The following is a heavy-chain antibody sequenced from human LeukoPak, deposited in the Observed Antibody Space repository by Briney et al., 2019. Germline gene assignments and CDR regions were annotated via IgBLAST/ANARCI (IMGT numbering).Heavy chain of an antibody. Sequence: ASVKVSCKASGYTFTSFYMYWVRQAPGQGLEWMGWINPDSGGTNSAQKFQGRVTLTRDTSINTAYMDLNRLRSDDTVVYYCASRTGGASFDYWGQGTLVTVSS. D-gene: IGHD3-16*01. J-gene: IGHJ4*02. CDR3: ASRTGGASFDY. V-gene: IGHV1-2*02. CDR1: GYTFTSFY. CDR2: INPDSGGT.